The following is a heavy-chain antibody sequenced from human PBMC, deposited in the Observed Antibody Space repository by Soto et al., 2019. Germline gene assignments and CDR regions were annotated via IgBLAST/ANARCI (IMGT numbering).Heavy chain of an antibody. V-gene: IGHV3-30-3*01. CDR1: GFTFSSYA. D-gene: IGHD1-26*01. Sequence: GGSLRLSCAASGFTFSSYAMHWVRQAPGKGLEWVAVISYDGSNKYYADSVKGRFTISRDNSKNTLYLQMNSLRAEDTAVYYCARDRMVGATYPTRFDYWGQGTLVTVSS. CDR2: ISYDGSNK. J-gene: IGHJ4*02. CDR3: ARDRMVGATYPTRFDY.